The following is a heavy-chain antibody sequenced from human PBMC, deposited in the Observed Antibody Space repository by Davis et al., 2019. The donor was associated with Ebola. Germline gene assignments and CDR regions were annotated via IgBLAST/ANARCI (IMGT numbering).Heavy chain of an antibody. Sequence: SVKVSCKASGGNFRNYDISWVRQAPGQGLEWMGGIIPMFGSANYAQKLQGRVTMTTDTSTSTAYMELRSLRSDDTAVYYCARDLAVAPPDYWGQGTLVTVSS. V-gene: IGHV1-69*05. CDR2: IIPMFGSA. J-gene: IGHJ4*02. D-gene: IGHD6-19*01. CDR3: ARDLAVAPPDY. CDR1: GGNFRNYD.